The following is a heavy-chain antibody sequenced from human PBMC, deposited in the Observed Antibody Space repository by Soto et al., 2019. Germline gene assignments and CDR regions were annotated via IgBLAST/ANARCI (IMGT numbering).Heavy chain of an antibody. V-gene: IGHV4-4*02. CDR3: ASRDPGTSVDY. CDR1: GGSFTSNNW. J-gene: IGHJ4*02. CDR2: IYRTGST. Sequence: SETLSRTCSVSGGSFTSNNWWTWVRQPPGQGLEWIGEIYRTGSTNYNPSLKSRVTISLDKSENQFSLKVTSLTAADTAVYYCASRDPGTSVDYWGQGTLVTVSS. D-gene: IGHD1-7*01.